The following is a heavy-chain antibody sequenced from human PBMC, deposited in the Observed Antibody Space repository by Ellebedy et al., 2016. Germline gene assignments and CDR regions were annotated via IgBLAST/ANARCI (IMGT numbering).Heavy chain of an antibody. Sequence: GESLKISXAASGFTFSSYWMHWVRQAPGKGLVWVSRINSDGSSTSYADSVKGRFTISRDNAKNSLYLQMNSLRAEDTALYYCAKSGSYYGYYYYYMDVWGKGTTVTVSS. CDR2: INSDGSST. J-gene: IGHJ6*03. CDR3: AKSGSYYGYYYYYMDV. V-gene: IGHV3-74*01. D-gene: IGHD1-26*01. CDR1: GFTFSSYW.